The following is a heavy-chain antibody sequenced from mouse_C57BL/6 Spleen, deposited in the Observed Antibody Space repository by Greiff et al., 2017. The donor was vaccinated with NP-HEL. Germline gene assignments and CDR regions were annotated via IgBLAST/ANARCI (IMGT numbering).Heavy chain of an antibody. CDR2: IDPSDSYT. J-gene: IGHJ1*03. D-gene: IGHD2-5*01. V-gene: IGHV1-69*01. CDR3: ARPAYYSKDWYFDV. CDR1: GYTFTSYW. Sequence: QVQLQQPGAELVMPGASVKLSCKASGYTFTSYWMHWVKQRPGQGLEWIGEIDPSDSYTNYNQKFKGKSTLTVDKSSSTAYMQLSSLTSEDSAVYYCARPAYYSKDWYFDVWGTGTTVTVSS.